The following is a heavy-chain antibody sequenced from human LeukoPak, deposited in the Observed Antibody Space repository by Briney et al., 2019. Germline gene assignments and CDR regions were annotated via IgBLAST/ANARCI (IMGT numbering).Heavy chain of an antibody. CDR1: GFSLRTSGMC. V-gene: IGHV2-70*01. J-gene: IGHJ4*02. CDR2: IDWDDDK. D-gene: IGHD4-23*01. Sequence: SGPTLVNPTQPLTVTCTFSGFSLRTSGMCVSWIRQPPGKALEWLALIDWDDDKFYSTSLKTRLTISKDTSKNQVVLTMTNMDPVDTATYYCARIQAYGGNSEGYYFNYWGQGTLVTVSS. CDR3: ARIQAYGGNSEGYYFNY.